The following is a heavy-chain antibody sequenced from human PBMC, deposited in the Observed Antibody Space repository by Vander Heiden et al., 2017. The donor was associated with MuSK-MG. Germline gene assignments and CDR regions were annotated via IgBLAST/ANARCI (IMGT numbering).Heavy chain of an antibody. J-gene: IGHJ6*02. CDR1: GGSISSSSYY. CDR2: IYYSGST. Sequence: QLQLQESGPGLVKPSETLSLTCTVSGGSISSSSYYWGWIRQPPGKGLEWIWSIYYSGSTYYNPSLKSRVTISVDTSKNQFSLKLSSVTAADTAVYYCARVTYYDSSVMDVWGQGTTVTVSS. V-gene: IGHV4-39*01. CDR3: ARVTYYDSSVMDV. D-gene: IGHD3-22*01.